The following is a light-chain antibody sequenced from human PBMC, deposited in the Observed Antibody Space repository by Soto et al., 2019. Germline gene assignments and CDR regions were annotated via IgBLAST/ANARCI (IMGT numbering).Light chain of an antibody. CDR3: SSYAGSNNYVV. Sequence: ALTQPPSASGSPGQSVTISCTGTSSDVGGYNFVSWYQQHPDKAPKLMIYEVSKRPSGIPDRFSGSKSGNTASLTVSGLQAEDEANYYCSSYAGSNNYVVFGGGTKLTVL. J-gene: IGLJ2*01. V-gene: IGLV2-8*01. CDR2: EVS. CDR1: SSDVGGYNF.